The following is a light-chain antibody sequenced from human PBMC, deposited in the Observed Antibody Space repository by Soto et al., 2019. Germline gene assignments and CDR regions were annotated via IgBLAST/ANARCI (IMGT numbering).Light chain of an antibody. V-gene: IGKV1-5*03. Sequence: DTQMTQSPSTLSASVGGRVTITCRASQSISNCLAWYQQRPGRAPNLLIHTASTLKSGVPSRFSGSGSGTEFTLTISSLQPDDFATYYCQQYKSYSPTFGQGTKVEIK. CDR3: QQYKSYSPT. CDR2: TAS. J-gene: IGKJ1*01. CDR1: QSISNC.